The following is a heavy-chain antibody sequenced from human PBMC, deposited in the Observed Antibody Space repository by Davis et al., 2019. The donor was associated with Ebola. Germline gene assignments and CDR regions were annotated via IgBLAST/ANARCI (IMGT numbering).Heavy chain of an antibody. V-gene: IGHV4-34*01. CDR1: GGSFSGYY. CDR3: AREGRSGYSNWFDP. Sequence: MPSETLSLTCAVYGGSFSGYYWSWIRQPPGKGLEWVGEIHHSGRTNYNPALKSRVTISVNTSKNQFSLKMSSVTAADTAVYYRAREGRSGYSNWFDPWGQGTLVTVSS. CDR2: IHHSGRT. D-gene: IGHD3-22*01. J-gene: IGHJ5*02.